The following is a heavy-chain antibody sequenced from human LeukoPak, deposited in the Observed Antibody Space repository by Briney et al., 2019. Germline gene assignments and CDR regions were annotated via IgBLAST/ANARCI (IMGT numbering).Heavy chain of an antibody. D-gene: IGHD5-12*01. CDR2: INPNSAGT. V-gene: IGHV1-2*02. CDR1: GYTFTVYY. CDR3: ARDVAYYFDY. J-gene: IGHJ4*02. Sequence: GASVRLSFTASGYTFTVYYMHWVRQAPGQGLEWMGWINPNSAGTNCAQKFQVRVTMTRDTSISTAYMELSRLRSDDTAVYYCARDVAYYFDYWSQGTLVTVSS.